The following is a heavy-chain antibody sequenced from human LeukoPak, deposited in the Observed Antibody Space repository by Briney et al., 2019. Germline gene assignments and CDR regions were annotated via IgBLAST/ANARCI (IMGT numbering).Heavy chain of an antibody. D-gene: IGHD3-16*02. V-gene: IGHV3-21*01. CDR1: GLTFSSYS. CDR3: TRGPGYDYVWGSFRADY. Sequence: GGSLRLPCAASGLTFSSYSMNWVRQAPGEGLGWVSSISSSSSYIYYADSVKGRFTISRDNAKQSLYLQMNSLRAEDTAVYHCTRGPGYDYVWGSFRADYWGQGTLVTVSS. J-gene: IGHJ4*02. CDR2: ISSSSSYI.